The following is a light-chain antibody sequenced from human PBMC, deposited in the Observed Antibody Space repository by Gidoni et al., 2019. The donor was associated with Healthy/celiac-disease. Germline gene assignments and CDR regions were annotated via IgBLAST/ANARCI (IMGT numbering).Light chain of an antibody. J-gene: IGKJ3*01. Sequence: EIVMTQSPATLSVSPGERATLSCRASQSVSSNLAWYQQKPGQAPRLLIYGASIRATGIPARFSGSGSGTEFTLTISSLQSEDFAVYYCQQYSNWPLFTFGPGTKVDIK. CDR3: QQYSNWPLFT. CDR2: GAS. V-gene: IGKV3-15*01. CDR1: QSVSSN.